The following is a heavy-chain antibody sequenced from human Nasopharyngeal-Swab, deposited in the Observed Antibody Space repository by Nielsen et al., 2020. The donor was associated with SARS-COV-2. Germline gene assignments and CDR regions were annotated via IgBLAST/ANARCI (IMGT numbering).Heavy chain of an antibody. CDR2: INHSGST. Sequence: WIRQPPGKGLEWIGEINHSGSTNYNPSLKSRVTISVDTSKNQFPLKLSSVTAADTAVYYCARERRDGYNSVCYFDYWGQGTLVTVSS. CDR3: ARERRDGYNSVCYFDY. V-gene: IGHV4-34*01. J-gene: IGHJ4*02. D-gene: IGHD5-24*01.